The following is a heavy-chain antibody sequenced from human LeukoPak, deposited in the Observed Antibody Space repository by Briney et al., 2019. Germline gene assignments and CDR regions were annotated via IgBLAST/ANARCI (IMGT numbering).Heavy chain of an antibody. Sequence: GGSLRLSCAASGFTFSSYSMSWVRQAPGKGLEWVSYISSSSSIYYADSVKGRFTISRDNAKNSLYLQMNSLRDEDTAVYYCARAHSSGYSSGWYSGYWGQGTLVTVSS. CDR2: ISSSSSI. J-gene: IGHJ4*02. CDR1: GFTFSSYS. D-gene: IGHD6-19*01. CDR3: ARAHSSGYSSGWYSGY. V-gene: IGHV3-48*02.